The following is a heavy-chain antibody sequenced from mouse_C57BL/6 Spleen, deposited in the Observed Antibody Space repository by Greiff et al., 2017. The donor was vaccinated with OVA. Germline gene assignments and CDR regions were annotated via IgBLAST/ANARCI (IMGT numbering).Heavy chain of an antibody. J-gene: IGHJ4*01. V-gene: IGHV1-64*01. Sequence: QVQLQQPGAELVKPGASVKLSCTASGYTFTSYWMHWVKQRPGQGLEWIGMIHPNSGSTNYNAQFKSTATLTVDKSSSTAYMQLSSLTSEDSAVYYGASGSSYVAPYAMDYWGQGTSVTVSS. D-gene: IGHD1-1*01. CDR2: IHPNSGST. CDR1: GYTFTSYW. CDR3: ASGSSYVAPYAMDY.